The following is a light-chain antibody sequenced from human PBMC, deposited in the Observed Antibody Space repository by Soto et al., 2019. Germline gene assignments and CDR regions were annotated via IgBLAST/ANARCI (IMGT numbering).Light chain of an antibody. CDR1: QSISRY. CDR3: LQHNSYPLT. CDR2: AAT. J-gene: IGKJ4*01. V-gene: IGKV1-17*01. Sequence: DIQMTQSPSSVSASAGDRVTISCRASQSISRYLNWYQHKPGKAPNLLIYAATTLQSGVPSRFSGSGSGTDFTLTISSLQPEDFATYYCLQHNSYPLTFGGGTKVDIK.